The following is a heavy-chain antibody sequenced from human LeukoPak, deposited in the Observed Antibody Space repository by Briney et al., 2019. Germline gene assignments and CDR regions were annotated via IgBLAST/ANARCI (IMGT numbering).Heavy chain of an antibody. J-gene: IGHJ6*02. CDR2: IKQDGVEK. V-gene: IGHV3-7*04. CDR1: GFTFSSYW. Sequence: VGSLRLSCAASGFTFSSYWMSWVRQAPGKGLEWVANIKQDGVEKYYVDSVKGRFTSSRDNAKNSLYLQMNSLRAEDTAVYYCARDISDYYGSGSYDYYYGMDVWGQGTTVTDSS. CDR3: ARDISDYYGSGSYDYYYGMDV. D-gene: IGHD3-10*01.